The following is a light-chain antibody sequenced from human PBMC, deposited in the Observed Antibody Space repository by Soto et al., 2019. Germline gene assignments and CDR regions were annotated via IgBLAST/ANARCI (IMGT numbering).Light chain of an antibody. V-gene: IGLV2-14*01. CDR3: NSYTSSSPPYV. Sequence: QSVLTQPASVSGSAGQSISISCAGTNSDIGRYNFVSWYQQRPGQAPKLLIFDVSNRPSGISDRFSGSKSGQTASLTISGLQAGDEADYYSNSYTSSSPPYVFGTG. CDR2: DVS. CDR1: NSDIGRYNF. J-gene: IGLJ1*01.